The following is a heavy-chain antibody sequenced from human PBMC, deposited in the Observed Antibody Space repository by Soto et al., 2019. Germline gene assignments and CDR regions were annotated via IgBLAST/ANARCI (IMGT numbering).Heavy chain of an antibody. V-gene: IGHV1-18*01. Sequence: QGYLVQSGAEVKRPGASVRVSCKTSGFTFNTHGFSWVRQAPGQGLEWMGWNSALNGKTFYAHNFQDRVIMTTDSSSSTAYMELRGLKSDDTAVYYCAAATSIALGFRYLGQGTLVTVSS. D-gene: IGHD1-26*01. CDR1: GFTFNTHG. CDR2: NSALNGKT. CDR3: AAATSIALGFRY. J-gene: IGHJ4*02.